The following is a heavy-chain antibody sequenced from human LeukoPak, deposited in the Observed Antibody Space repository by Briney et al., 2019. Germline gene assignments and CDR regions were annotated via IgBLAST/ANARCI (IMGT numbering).Heavy chain of an antibody. J-gene: IGHJ4*02. CDR1: GGSFSGYY. V-gene: IGHV4-34*01. CDR3: ATTASSGGYGARC. CDR2: INHSGST. Sequence: SETLSLTCAVYGGSFSGYYWSWIRQPPGKGLEWIGEINHSGSTNYNPSLKSRVTISVDTSKNQFSLKLSSVTAADTAVYYCATTASSGGYGARCWGQGTLVTVSS. D-gene: IGHD4-17*01.